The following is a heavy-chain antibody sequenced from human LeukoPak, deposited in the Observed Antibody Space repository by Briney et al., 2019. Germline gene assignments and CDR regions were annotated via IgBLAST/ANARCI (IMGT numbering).Heavy chain of an antibody. CDR1: GYTFTSYG. D-gene: IGHD3-22*01. CDR3: ARGNSEYFYDTSGHSPFDY. Sequence: ASVKVSCKASGYTFTSYGISWVRQAPGQGLEWMGWISAYNGNTNYAQKLQGRVTMTTDTSTSTAYMELRSLRSDDTAVYYCARGNSEYFYDTSGHSPFDYWGQGTLVTVSS. J-gene: IGHJ4*02. V-gene: IGHV1-18*01. CDR2: ISAYNGNT.